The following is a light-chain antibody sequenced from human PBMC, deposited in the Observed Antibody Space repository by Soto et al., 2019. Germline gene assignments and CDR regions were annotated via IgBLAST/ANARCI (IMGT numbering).Light chain of an antibody. V-gene: IGKV3-15*01. CDR1: QSVSNN. CDR3: QQYNTCPLT. CDR2: NAS. Sequence: EIVMTQSPATLSVSPGERATLSCRASQSVSNNLAWYQQKPGQAPRLLIYNASTRPTGLPARFSGSGSGTEFTLTISSLQSEAFAVYYCQQYNTCPLTFGGGTKVEI. J-gene: IGKJ4*01.